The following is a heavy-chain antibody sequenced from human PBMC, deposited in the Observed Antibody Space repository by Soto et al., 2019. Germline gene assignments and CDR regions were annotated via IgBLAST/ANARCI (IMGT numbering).Heavy chain of an antibody. J-gene: IGHJ3*02. Sequence: QVQLVESGGGVVQPGRSLRLSCEASGFSFSNYAMHWVRQAPGKGLEWVAVISYDGGNKYYADSVRGRFTISRDNSKNTVSLQMNSLREGDTAVYYCARGIKYTFKDASDMWGQGTTVTVSS. V-gene: IGHV3-30-3*01. D-gene: IGHD2-2*02. CDR3: ARGIKYTFKDASDM. CDR1: GFSFSNYA. CDR2: ISYDGGNK.